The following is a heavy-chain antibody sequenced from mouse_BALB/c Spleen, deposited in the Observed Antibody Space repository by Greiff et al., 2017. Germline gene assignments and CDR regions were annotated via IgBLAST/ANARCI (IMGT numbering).Heavy chain of an antibody. CDR3: ARGGFLYYYAMDY. CDR2: IWAGGST. D-gene: IGHD6-5*01. Sequence: VQLQQSGPGLVAPSQSLSITCTVSGFSLTSYGVHWVRQPPGKGLEWLGVIWAGGSTNYNSALMSRLSISKDNSKSQVFLKMNSLQTDDTAMYYCARGGFLYYYAMDYWGQGTSVTVSS. V-gene: IGHV2-9*02. CDR1: GFSLTSYG. J-gene: IGHJ4*01.